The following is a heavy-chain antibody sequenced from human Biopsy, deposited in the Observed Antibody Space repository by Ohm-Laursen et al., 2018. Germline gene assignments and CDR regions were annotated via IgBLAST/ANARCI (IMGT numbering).Heavy chain of an antibody. Sequence: SLRLSCAASGFTFSNFGIHWVRQAPGQGLEWVAVIWYDGSIKYYADSVKGRFTISRDDSKNTLYLEMNSLRAEDTAIYYCAKGRVGNSGSLDIWGHGTMVTVSS. D-gene: IGHD1-1*01. CDR2: IWYDGSIK. CDR3: AKGRVGNSGSLDI. J-gene: IGHJ3*02. CDR1: GFTFSNFG. V-gene: IGHV3-33*06.